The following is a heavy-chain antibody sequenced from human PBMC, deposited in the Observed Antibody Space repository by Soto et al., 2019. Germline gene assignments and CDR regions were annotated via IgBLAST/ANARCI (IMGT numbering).Heavy chain of an antibody. V-gene: IGHV1-69*01. Sequence: QVQLVQSGAEVKKPGSSVKVSCKASGGTFSSYAISWVRQAPGQGLEWMGGIIPIFGTANYAQKFQGRVTITADESTSTAYMELSSPRSEDTAVYYCVGVVVAASPGPDYYYYGMDVWGQGTTVTVSS. CDR2: IIPIFGTA. D-gene: IGHD2-15*01. J-gene: IGHJ6*02. CDR3: VGVVVAASPGPDYYYYGMDV. CDR1: GGTFSSYA.